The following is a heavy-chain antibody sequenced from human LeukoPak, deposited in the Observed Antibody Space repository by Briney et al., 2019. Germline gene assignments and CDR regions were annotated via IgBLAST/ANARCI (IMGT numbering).Heavy chain of an antibody. J-gene: IGHJ6*02. CDR2: ISHSGSP. Sequence: SETLSLTCGVSGGFIINGKWWSWVRQPPGKGLEWIGEISHSGSPNYNPSLKGRLTISVDTAKNQFSLKLSSVTAADTAVYYCARERRYYGSGSHRYGMDVWGQGTTVTVSS. D-gene: IGHD3-10*01. CDR1: GGFIINGKW. V-gene: IGHV4/OR15-8*01. CDR3: ARERRYYGSGSHRYGMDV.